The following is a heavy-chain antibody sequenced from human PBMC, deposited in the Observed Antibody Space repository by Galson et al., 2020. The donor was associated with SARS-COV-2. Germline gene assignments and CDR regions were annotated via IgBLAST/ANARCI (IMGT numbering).Heavy chain of an antibody. J-gene: IGHJ6*02. CDR2: IYYSGST. D-gene: IGHD3-3*01. V-gene: IGHV4-59*01. CDR1: GGSISSYY. Sequence: SETLSLTCTVSGGSISSYYWSWIRQPPGKGLEWIGYIYYSGSTNYNPSLKSRVTISVDTSKNQFSLKLSSVTAADTAVYYCARVTRGEYYDVRSGYSSNDSGMDVWGQGTTVTVSS. CDR3: ARVTRGEYYDVRSGYSSNDSGMDV.